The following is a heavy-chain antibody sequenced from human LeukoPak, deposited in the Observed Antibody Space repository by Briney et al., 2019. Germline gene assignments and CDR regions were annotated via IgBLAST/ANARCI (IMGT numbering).Heavy chain of an antibody. V-gene: IGHV3-21*01. J-gene: IGHJ3*01. Sequence: AGGSLRLSCAASGFTFSSYSMKWVRQAPGKGLEWVSSISSSSSYIYCADSVKGRFTISRDNAKNSLYLQMNSLRAEDTAVYYCASPDIVVVPAAMVSPWGQGTMVTVSS. CDR1: GFTFSSYS. CDR3: ASPDIVVVPAAMVSP. D-gene: IGHD2-2*01. CDR2: ISSSSSYI.